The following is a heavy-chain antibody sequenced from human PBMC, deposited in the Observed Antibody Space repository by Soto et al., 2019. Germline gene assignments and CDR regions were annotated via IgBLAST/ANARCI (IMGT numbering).Heavy chain of an antibody. CDR1: GFTFSDYY. D-gene: IGHD2-15*01. CDR2: ISSSSSYT. J-gene: IGHJ4*02. Sequence: GGSLRLSCAASGFTFSDYYMSWIRQAPGKGLEWVSYISSSSSYTNYADSVKGRFTISRDNAKNSLYLQMNSLRAEDTAVYYCARATSAQGYCSGGSCYRFWGQGTLVTVSS. CDR3: ARATSAQGYCSGGSCYRF. V-gene: IGHV3-11*06.